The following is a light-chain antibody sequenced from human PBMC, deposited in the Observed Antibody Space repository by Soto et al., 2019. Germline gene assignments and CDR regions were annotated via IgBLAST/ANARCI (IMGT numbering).Light chain of an antibody. J-gene: IGKJ3*01. Sequence: DIQLTQSPSFLSASVGDRVTITCRASQGISNYLAWYQHKPGKAPKLLIHAASTLQSGVPSRFSGSGFGTDFTLTISSLQPEDVATYYCQKYNSAPATFGPGTQVDI. CDR1: QGISNY. CDR3: QKYNSAPAT. V-gene: IGKV1-27*01. CDR2: AAS.